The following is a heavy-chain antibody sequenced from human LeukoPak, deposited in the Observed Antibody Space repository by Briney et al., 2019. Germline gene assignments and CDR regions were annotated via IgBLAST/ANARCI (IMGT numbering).Heavy chain of an antibody. CDR1: GYTFMDYY. CDR3: ATQYLDF. J-gene: IGHJ4*02. V-gene: IGHV1-2*02. CDR2: INPNSGGT. Sequence: ASVKVSRKASGYTFMDYYMHWVRQAPGQGLEWMGWINPNSGGTNYAHKFQGRVTMTTDTSISTAYMELSSLRSDDTAVYYCATQYLDFWGQGTLVTVSS. D-gene: IGHD2/OR15-2a*01.